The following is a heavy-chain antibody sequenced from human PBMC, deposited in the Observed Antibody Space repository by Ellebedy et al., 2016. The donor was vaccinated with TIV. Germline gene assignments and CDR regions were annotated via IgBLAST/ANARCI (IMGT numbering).Heavy chain of an antibody. CDR2: INPNSGGT. J-gene: IGHJ4*02. CDR3: ARAHDSMVYYFDY. CDR1: GYTFTGYY. V-gene: IGHV1-2*02. D-gene: IGHD3-22*01. Sequence: ASVKVSXXASGYTFTGYYMHWVRQAPGQGLEWMGWINPNSGGTNYAQKLQGRVTMTTDTSTSTAYLELRSLRSEDTAVYYCARAHDSMVYYFDYWGQGTLVTVSS.